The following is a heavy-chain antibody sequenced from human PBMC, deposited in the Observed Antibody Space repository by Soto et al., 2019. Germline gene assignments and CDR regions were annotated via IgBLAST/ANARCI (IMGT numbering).Heavy chain of an antibody. J-gene: IGHJ6*02. Sequence: GGSLRLSCAASGFTVSSNYMSWVRQAPGKGLEWVSVIYSGGSTYYADSVKGRFTISRDNSKNTLYLQMNSLRAEDTAVYYCARDLYSSGSTYGMDVWGQGTTVTVSS. CDR1: GFTVSSNY. V-gene: IGHV3-66*01. CDR2: IYSGGST. CDR3: ARDLYSSGSTYGMDV. D-gene: IGHD6-19*01.